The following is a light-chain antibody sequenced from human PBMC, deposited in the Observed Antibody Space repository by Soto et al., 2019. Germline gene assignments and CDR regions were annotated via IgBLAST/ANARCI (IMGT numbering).Light chain of an antibody. V-gene: IGKV1-13*02. CDR2: DAS. Sequence: ATQLTQSPSSLSASVGDRVTITCRASQDISSALAWFQQKPGKTPKVLISDASTLESGVPSRFRGSGSGADFTLTISGLQPADFATYYCQQFHSYPLTFGGGTTVGI. CDR1: QDISSA. J-gene: IGKJ4*01. CDR3: QQFHSYPLT.